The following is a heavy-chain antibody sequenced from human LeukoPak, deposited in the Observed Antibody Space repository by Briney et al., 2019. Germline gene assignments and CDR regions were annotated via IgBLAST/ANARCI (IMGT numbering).Heavy chain of an antibody. J-gene: IGHJ4*02. CDR2: IYYSGST. CDR3: ARQAGPYCTSTSCYLDY. D-gene: IGHD2-2*01. CDR1: GDSISSYY. Sequence: SETLSLTCTVSGDSISSYYWSWIRQPPGKGLEWIGYIYYSGSTNYNPSLKSRVTISVDTSKNQFSLKLSSVTAADTAVYYCARQAGPYCTSTSCYLDYWGQGTPVTVSS. V-gene: IGHV4-59*08.